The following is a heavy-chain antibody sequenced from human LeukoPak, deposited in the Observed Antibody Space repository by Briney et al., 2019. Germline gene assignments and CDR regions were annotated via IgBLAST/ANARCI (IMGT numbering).Heavy chain of an antibody. CDR2: TYYRSKWYN. V-gene: IGHV6-1*01. CDR3: ARGAWSSSWSGDDAFDI. CDR1: GDSVSSNSAA. J-gene: IGHJ3*02. D-gene: IGHD6-13*01. Sequence: LSLTCAISGDSVSSNSAAWNWIRQSPSRGLEWLGRTYYRSKWYNDYAVSVKSRITINPDTSKNQFSLQLNSVTPEDTAVYYCARGAWSSSWSGDDAFDIWGQGTMVTVSS.